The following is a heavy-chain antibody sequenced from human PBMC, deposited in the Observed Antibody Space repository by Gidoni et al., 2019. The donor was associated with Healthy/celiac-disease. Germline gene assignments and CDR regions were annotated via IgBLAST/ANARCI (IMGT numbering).Heavy chain of an antibody. J-gene: IGHJ3*02. Sequence: EVQTLHSAGGLVQPGGSLGISCADSGFTFSRYAMSWVRQAPGKGLEWVSAISGSGGRTYYADSVKGRFSISRDNSKNTLYLQMNSLRAEDTAVYYCAKDGSQDAFDIWGQGTMVTVSS. CDR2: ISGSGGRT. D-gene: IGHD6-19*01. CDR3: AKDGSQDAFDI. V-gene: IGHV3-23*01. CDR1: GFTFSRYA.